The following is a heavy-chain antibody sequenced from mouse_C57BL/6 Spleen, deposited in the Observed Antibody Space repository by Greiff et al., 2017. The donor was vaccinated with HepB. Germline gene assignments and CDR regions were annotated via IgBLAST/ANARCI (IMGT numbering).Heavy chain of an antibody. CDR2: IYPGNSDT. Sequence: VQLQQSGTVLARPGASVKMSCKTSGYTFTSYWMHWVKQRPGQGLEWIGAIYPGNSDTSYNQKFKGKAKLTAVTSASTAYMELSSLTNEDSAVYYWTRWGDYLAWFAYWGQGTLVTVSA. J-gene: IGHJ3*01. V-gene: IGHV1-5*01. D-gene: IGHD2-4*01. CDR1: GYTFTSYW. CDR3: TRWGDYLAWFAY.